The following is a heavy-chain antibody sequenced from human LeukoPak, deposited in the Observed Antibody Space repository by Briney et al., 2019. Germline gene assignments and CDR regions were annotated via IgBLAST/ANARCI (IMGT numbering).Heavy chain of an antibody. Sequence: ASVKVSFKPSGYTFTSFYMHWVRQAPGQGLECMGIINPSEGFTTYAQNFQGRVTMTRETSPSTVYMELSSLRSDDTAVYYCARRAFDWLVDGYSYGMDVWGQGTTVTVSS. D-gene: IGHD3-9*01. J-gene: IGHJ6*02. V-gene: IGHV1-46*01. CDR2: INPSEGFT. CDR1: GYTFTSFY. CDR3: ARRAFDWLVDGYSYGMDV.